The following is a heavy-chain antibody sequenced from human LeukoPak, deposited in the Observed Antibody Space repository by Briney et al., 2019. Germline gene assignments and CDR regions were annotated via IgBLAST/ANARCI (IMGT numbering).Heavy chain of an antibody. D-gene: IGHD2-15*01. CDR2: ISTNGGST. CDR1: GLTFSSYA. J-gene: IGHJ3*01. CDR3: ARARGAYSYEAFDL. V-gene: IGHV3-64*01. Sequence: GGSLRLSCAGSGLTFSSYAMYWVRQAPGKGLEYVSFISTNGGSTDYANSVKGRFTISRDNSQNTLFHQMGSLRPEDTAVYYCARARGAYSYEAFDLWGQGTMVAVSS.